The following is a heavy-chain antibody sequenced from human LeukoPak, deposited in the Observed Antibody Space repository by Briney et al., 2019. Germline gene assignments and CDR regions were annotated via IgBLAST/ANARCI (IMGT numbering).Heavy chain of an antibody. Sequence: SETLSLTCTVSGGSISSYYWSWIRQPPGKGLEWIGYIYYSGSTNYNPSLKSQVTISVDTSKNQFSLKLSSVTAADTAVYYCARLAPRYDYVWGSYRYPSHFDYWGQGTLVTVSS. V-gene: IGHV4-59*01. CDR2: IYYSGST. D-gene: IGHD3-16*02. J-gene: IGHJ4*02. CDR3: ARLAPRYDYVWGSYRYPSHFDY. CDR1: GGSISSYY.